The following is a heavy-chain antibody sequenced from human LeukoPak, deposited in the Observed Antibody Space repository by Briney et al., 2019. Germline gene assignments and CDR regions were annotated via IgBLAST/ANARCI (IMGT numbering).Heavy chain of an antibody. Sequence: GGSLRLSGAASGFTFSSYEMNWVRQAPGQGLEWVSYLSSSGSTIYYADSVKGRFTISRDNAKNSLYLQMNSLRAEDTAVYYCARDRYYDSTPFDYWGQGTLVTVSS. D-gene: IGHD3-22*01. CDR2: LSSSGSTI. CDR1: GFTFSSYE. CDR3: ARDRYYDSTPFDY. V-gene: IGHV3-48*03. J-gene: IGHJ4*02.